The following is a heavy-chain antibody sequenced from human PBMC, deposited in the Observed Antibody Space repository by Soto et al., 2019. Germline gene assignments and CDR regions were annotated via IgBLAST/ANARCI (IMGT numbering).Heavy chain of an antibody. Sequence: QVTLKESGPRLVKPTQTLTLTCTFSGFSFRTSGVVVGWIRQPPGKALEWLALIYWDVDRRYSPSLKDRHTITNDNSKSQVVITMTNVDTADTGTYYCAHGRGSYGVVTPFNYWGQEPSVTVSS. V-gene: IGHV2-5*02. J-gene: IGHJ4*02. D-gene: IGHD3-3*01. CDR3: AHGRGSYGVVTPFNY. CDR1: GFSFRTSGVV. CDR2: IYWDVDR.